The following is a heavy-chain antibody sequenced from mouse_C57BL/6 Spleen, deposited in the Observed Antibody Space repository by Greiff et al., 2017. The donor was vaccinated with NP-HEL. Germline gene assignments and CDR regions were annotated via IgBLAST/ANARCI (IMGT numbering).Heavy chain of an antibody. V-gene: IGHV1-80*01. CDR2: IYPGDGDT. D-gene: IGHD2-3*01. Sequence: QVQLQQSGAELVKPGASVKISCKASGYAFSSYWMNWVKQRPGKGLEWIGQIYPGDGDTNYNGKFKGKATLTADKSSSTAYMQRSSLTSEDSAVYFGARPYDGYYVGYFDVWGTGTTVTVSS. J-gene: IGHJ1*03. CDR3: ARPYDGYYVGYFDV. CDR1: GYAFSSYW.